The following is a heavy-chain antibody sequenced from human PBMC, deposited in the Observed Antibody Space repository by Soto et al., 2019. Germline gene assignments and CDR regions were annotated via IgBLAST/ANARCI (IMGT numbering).Heavy chain of an antibody. CDR3: AKVASHYYDVFDY. V-gene: IGHV3-23*01. J-gene: IGHJ4*02. D-gene: IGHD3-10*02. CDR2: ISGSGGST. Sequence: PGGSLRLSCAASGFTFSSNAVSWVRQAPGKGLEWVSSISGSGGSTYYADSVKGRFTISRDNSKNTLYLQMNSLRADDTAVYYCAKVASHYYDVFDYWGQGTLVTVSS. CDR1: GFTFSSNA.